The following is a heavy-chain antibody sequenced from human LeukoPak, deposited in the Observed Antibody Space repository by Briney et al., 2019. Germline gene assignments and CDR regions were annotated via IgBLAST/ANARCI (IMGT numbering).Heavy chain of an antibody. D-gene: IGHD3-22*01. Sequence: GGSLRLSCAASGFTFDDYAMHWVRQAPGKGLEWVSVVSWDGGTTYYADSVKGRFTISRDNSKKSLYLQMNSLRPEDTAFYYCAKDAYDGSGYYSFLYYFDHWGPGTLVTVSS. CDR3: AKDAYDGSGYYSFLYYFDH. CDR2: VSWDGGTT. V-gene: IGHV3-43D*03. J-gene: IGHJ4*02. CDR1: GFTFDDYA.